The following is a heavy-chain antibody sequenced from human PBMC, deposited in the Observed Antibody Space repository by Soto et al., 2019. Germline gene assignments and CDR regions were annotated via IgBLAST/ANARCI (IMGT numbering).Heavy chain of an antibody. D-gene: IGHD2-21*01. V-gene: IGHV3-48*02. CDR1: GFSFSTYS. Sequence: GGSLRLSCAASGFSFSTYSMNWVRRAPGKGLEWVSYISGSSSTMFYADSVKGRFTISRGNANNSLYLQMNSLRDEDTAVYYCARLPVMDPTSYWYFDLWGRGTLVTVSS. J-gene: IGHJ2*01. CDR3: ARLPVMDPTSYWYFDL. CDR2: ISGSSSTM.